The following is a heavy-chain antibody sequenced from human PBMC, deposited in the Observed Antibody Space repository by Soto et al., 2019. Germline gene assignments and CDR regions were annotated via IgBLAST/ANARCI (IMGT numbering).Heavy chain of an antibody. Sequence: ASVKVSCKASGYTFTSYGISWVRQAPGQGLEWMGWISAYNGNTNYAQKLQGRVTMTTDTSTSTAYMELRSLRSDDTAVYYCARGSGNCSSTSCYEWFDPWGQGTLVTVSS. D-gene: IGHD2-2*01. V-gene: IGHV1-18*01. J-gene: IGHJ5*02. CDR2: ISAYNGNT. CDR1: GYTFTSYG. CDR3: ARGSGNCSSTSCYEWFDP.